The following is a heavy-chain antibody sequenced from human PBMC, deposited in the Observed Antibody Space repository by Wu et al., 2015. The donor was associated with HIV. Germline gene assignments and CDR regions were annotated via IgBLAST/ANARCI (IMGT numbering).Heavy chain of an antibody. D-gene: IGHD1-1*01. V-gene: IGHV1-46*01. CDR2: IIPMFGTP. J-gene: IGHJ3*02. CDR1: GYTFTSFY. CDR3: ARGVHRGRRALDAFDI. Sequence: QIQLVQSGAEVKKPGASVKVSCKASGYTFTSFYMHWVRQAPGQGLEWMGSIIPMFGTPTYAQRFQGTVTITADKSTSTAYMELSSLRSEDTAVYYCARGVHRGRRALDAFDIWGQGTMVTVSS.